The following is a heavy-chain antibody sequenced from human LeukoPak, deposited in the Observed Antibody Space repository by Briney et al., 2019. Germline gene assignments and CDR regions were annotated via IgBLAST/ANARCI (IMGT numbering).Heavy chain of an antibody. V-gene: IGHV4-30-4*01. D-gene: IGHD1-26*01. J-gene: IGHJ3*02. Sequence: PSETLSLTCTVSGGSISSGDYYWSWIRQPPGKGLEWIGYTYYSGSTYYNPSLKSRVTISVDTSKNQFSLKLSSVTAADTAVYYCARGPRKSGTIRLGHAFDIWGQGTMVTVSS. CDR1: GGSISSGDYY. CDR3: ARGPRKSGTIRLGHAFDI. CDR2: TYYSGST.